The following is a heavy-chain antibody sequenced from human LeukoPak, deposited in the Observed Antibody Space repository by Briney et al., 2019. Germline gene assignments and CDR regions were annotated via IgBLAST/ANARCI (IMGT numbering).Heavy chain of an antibody. V-gene: IGHV3-23*01. Sequence: GGSLRLSCAASGFTFSSYAMNWVRRAPGKGLEWVSAISGSGGSTYYADSVKGRFTISRDNSKNTLYLQMNSLRAEDTAVYYCAKDYDFWSGFLNYFDYWGQGTLVTVSS. CDR2: ISGSGGST. CDR3: AKDYDFWSGFLNYFDY. CDR1: GFTFSSYA. J-gene: IGHJ4*02. D-gene: IGHD3-3*01.